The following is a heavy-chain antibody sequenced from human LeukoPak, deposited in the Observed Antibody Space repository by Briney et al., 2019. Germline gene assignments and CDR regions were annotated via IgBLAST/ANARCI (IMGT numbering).Heavy chain of an antibody. CDR3: ARDPGAFDI. J-gene: IGHJ3*02. Sequence: SETLSLTCTVSGGSINSGSYYWSWIRQPAGKRLEWMGHFYTSGHTSYNPSLKSRVTISVDTSKNQFSLKLSSVTAADTAVYYCARDPGAFDIWGQGTMVTVSS. CDR2: FYTSGHT. V-gene: IGHV4-61*09. D-gene: IGHD3-10*01. CDR1: GGSINSGSYY.